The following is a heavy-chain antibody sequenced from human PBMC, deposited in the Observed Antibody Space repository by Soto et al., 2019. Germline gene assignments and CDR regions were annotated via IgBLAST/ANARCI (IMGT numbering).Heavy chain of an antibody. CDR1: GASISGFY. V-gene: IGHV4-4*07. CDR2: IYATGTT. D-gene: IGHD1-1*01. J-gene: IGHJ5*02. Sequence: PSETLSLTCTVSGASISGFYWSWIRKSAGKGLEWIGRIYATGTTDYNPSLKSRVMMSVDTSKKQFSLKLRSVTAADTAVYYCVRDGTRTLRDWFDPWGQGISVTVSS. CDR3: VRDGTRTLRDWFDP.